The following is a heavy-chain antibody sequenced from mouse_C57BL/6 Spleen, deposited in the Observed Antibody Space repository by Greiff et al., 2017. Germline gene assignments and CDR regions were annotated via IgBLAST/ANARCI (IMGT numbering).Heavy chain of an antibody. CDR1: GYSITSDY. D-gene: IGHD1-1*01. CDR3: ARTHTTVDDYAMDY. CDR2: ISYSGST. Sequence: EVQLQESGPGLAKPSQTLSLTCSVTGYSITSDYWNWIRKFPGNKLEYMGYISYSGSTYYNPSLRSRISITRDTTKNRYHLQLNSVTTDDTATYYCARTHTTVDDYAMDYWGQGTSVTVSS. V-gene: IGHV3-8*01. J-gene: IGHJ4*01.